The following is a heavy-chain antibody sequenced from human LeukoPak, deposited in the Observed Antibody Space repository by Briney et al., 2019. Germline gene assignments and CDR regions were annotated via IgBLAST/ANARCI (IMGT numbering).Heavy chain of an antibody. CDR3: ARGADGGDWAGDWFDP. D-gene: IGHD2-21*02. V-gene: IGHV3-30*04. CDR2: ISYDGTNK. J-gene: IGHJ5*02. CDR1: GFTFSNFP. Sequence: GGSLRLSCAASGFTFSNFPMHWVRQAPGGGLEWVAVISYDGTNKYYADSVKGRFTIFRDTSKNTLYLQMNSLRTEDTAVYYCARGADGGDWAGDWFDPWGQGTLVTVSS.